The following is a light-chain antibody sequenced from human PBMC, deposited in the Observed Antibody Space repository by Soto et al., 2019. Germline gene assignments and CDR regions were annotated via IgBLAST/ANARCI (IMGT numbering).Light chain of an antibody. CDR1: QNIGTY. Sequence: DIQMTQSPSSLSASVGDRVTITCRASQNIGTYLNWYQQKPGKAPTVLIYTASTLQSGVPSRFSGSGSGTDFTLTLNSLQPEDSATYYCHQSYSSLVYTFGPGTKLEIK. V-gene: IGKV1-39*01. CDR2: TAS. CDR3: HQSYSSLVYT. J-gene: IGKJ2*01.